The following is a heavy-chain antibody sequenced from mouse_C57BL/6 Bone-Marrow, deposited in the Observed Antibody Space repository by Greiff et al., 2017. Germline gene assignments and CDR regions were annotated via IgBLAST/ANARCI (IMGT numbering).Heavy chain of an antibody. V-gene: IGHV7-3*01. D-gene: IGHD2-3*01. Sequence: EVQVVESGGGLVQPGGSLSLSCAASGFTFTDYYMSWVRQPPGKALEWLGFIRNKANGYTTEYSASVKGRFTISRDNSQSILYLQMNALRAEDSATYYCARFYDGVAYWGQGTLVTVSA. J-gene: IGHJ3*01. CDR3: ARFYDGVAY. CDR1: GFTFTDYY. CDR2: IRNKANGYTT.